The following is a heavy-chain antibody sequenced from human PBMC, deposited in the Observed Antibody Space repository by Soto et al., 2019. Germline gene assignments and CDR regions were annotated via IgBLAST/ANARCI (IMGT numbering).Heavy chain of an antibody. J-gene: IGHJ4*02. D-gene: IGHD3-16*01. V-gene: IGHV4-4*02. CDR2: IYHSGST. CDR1: GGSIISSHW. CDR3: ARSGGGEDY. Sequence: QVQLQESGPGLVKPSGTLSLTCAVSGGSIISSHWWSWVRQPPGKGLEWIGEIYHSGSTNYNPSLRSRVTISVDKSKNPFSRKMRPVTPADTAVDYCARSGGGEDYWGQGTLVTVSS.